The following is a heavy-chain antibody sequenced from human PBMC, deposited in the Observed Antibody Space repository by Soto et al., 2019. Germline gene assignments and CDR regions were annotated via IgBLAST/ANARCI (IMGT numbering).Heavy chain of an antibody. CDR3: TRKTPPTGMEV. CDR1: GFTLSSYA. V-gene: IGHV3-13*01. D-gene: IGHD3-9*01. CDR2: IGSGGDT. Sequence: EVQLVESGGGLVQPGGSLRLSCAASGFTLSSYAIHWVRQATGEGRAWVSGIGSGGDTHYADSVKGRFIISRDDGKNSLYLKMNNLRVGDTAVYYCTRKTPPTGMEVWGQGATVTVSS. J-gene: IGHJ6*02.